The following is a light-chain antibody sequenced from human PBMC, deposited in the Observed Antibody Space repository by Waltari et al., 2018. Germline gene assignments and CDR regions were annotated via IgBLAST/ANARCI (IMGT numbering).Light chain of an antibody. CDR1: QSVSSSY. J-gene: IGKJ2*01. V-gene: IGKV3-20*01. Sequence: RASQSVSSSYLSWYQQKPGQAPRLLIYGASSRATGIPDRFSGSGSGTDFTLTISRLEPEDFAVYYCQQYGSSPETFGQGTKVEIK. CDR2: GAS. CDR3: QQYGSSPET.